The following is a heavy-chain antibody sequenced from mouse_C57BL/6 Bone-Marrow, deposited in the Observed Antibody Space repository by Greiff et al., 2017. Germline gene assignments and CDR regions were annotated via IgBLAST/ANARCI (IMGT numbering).Heavy chain of an antibody. D-gene: IGHD3-3*01. Sequence: QVQLKQSGAELVRPGTSVKVSCKASGYAFTNYLIEWVKQRPGQGLEWIGVINPGSGGTNYNEKFKGKATLTADKSSSTAYMQLSSLTSEDSAVYFCGRRGDGAGFAYWGQGTLVTVSA. J-gene: IGHJ3*01. CDR2: INPGSGGT. CDR1: GYAFTNYL. V-gene: IGHV1-54*01. CDR3: GRRGDGAGFAY.